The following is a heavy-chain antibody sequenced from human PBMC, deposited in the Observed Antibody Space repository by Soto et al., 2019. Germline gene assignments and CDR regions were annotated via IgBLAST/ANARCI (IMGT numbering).Heavy chain of an antibody. D-gene: IGHD3-10*01. CDR1: GDSISTYN. Sequence: QVQLQESGPGLVKPSETLSLTCTVSGDSISTYNLAWIRQPPGKGLEWIGYFRSGGGTSYNPSLKSRCAISAATSMKQFSLRLRSVTAADTAVYYCVRQGIGVLHGLVDVWGQGTTVTVSS. J-gene: IGHJ6*02. V-gene: IGHV4-59*08. CDR2: FRSGGGT. CDR3: VRQGIGVLHGLVDV.